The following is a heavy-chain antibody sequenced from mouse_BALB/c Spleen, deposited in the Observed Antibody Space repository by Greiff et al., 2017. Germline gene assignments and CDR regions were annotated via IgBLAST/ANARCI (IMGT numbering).Heavy chain of an antibody. D-gene: IGHD2-3*01. Sequence: VQLQQSGAELVRPGVSVKISCKGSGYTFTDYAMHWVKQSHAKSLEWIGVISTYYGDASYNQKFKGKATMTVDKSSSTAYMELARLTSEDSAIYYCARGWLLIYYAMDYWGQGTSVTVSS. CDR3: ARGWLLIYYAMDY. CDR1: GYTFTDYA. V-gene: IGHV1S137*01. J-gene: IGHJ4*01. CDR2: ISTYYGDA.